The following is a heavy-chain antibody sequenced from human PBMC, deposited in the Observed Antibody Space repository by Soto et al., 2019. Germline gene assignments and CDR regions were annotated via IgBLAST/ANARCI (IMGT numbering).Heavy chain of an antibody. CDR1: GGSISSYY. J-gene: IGHJ5*02. CDR3: ARAQSYYDILTGYYGFDP. CDR2: IYYSGST. Sequence: SETLSLTCTVSGGSISSYYWSWIRQPPGKGLEWIGYIYYSGSTNYNPSLKSRVTISVDTSKNQFSLKLSSVTAADTAVYYCARAQSYYDILTGYYGFDPWGQGTLVTVSS. V-gene: IGHV4-59*01. D-gene: IGHD3-9*01.